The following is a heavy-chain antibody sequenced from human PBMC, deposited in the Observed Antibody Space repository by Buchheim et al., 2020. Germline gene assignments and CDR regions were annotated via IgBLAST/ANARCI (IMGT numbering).Heavy chain of an antibody. Sequence: EVQLVESGGVVVQPGGSLRLSCAASGFTFDDYAMHWVRQTPGKGLEWVSLISYDGITTYYADSMKGRFTMSRDNSRNSLYLQMNSLTAEDTAVYYCAKAGDDTPDTFDICGQGT. CDR3: AKAGDDTPDTFDI. D-gene: IGHD2-15*01. CDR2: ISYDGITT. J-gene: IGHJ3*02. V-gene: IGHV3-43D*03. CDR1: GFTFDDYA.